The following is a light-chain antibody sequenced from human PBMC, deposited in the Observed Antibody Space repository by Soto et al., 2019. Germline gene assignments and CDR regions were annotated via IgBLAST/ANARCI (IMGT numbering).Light chain of an antibody. CDR1: QNIRNY. J-gene: IGKJ2*01. V-gene: IGKV1-39*01. CDR3: QQIHSTSSYT. Sequence: DIQMTQSPSSLSASVGDRVTITCRASQNIRNYLNWYQQRPGKTPNLLVYAASNLRSGVPSRFSGSGSGILFTLTITTLQPEDFATYYCQQIHSTSSYTFGQGTRVDIK. CDR2: AAS.